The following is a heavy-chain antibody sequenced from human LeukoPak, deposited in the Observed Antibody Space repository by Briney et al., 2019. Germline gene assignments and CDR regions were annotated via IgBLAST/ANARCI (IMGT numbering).Heavy chain of an antibody. V-gene: IGHV3-23*01. D-gene: IGHD6-13*01. Sequence: GGSLRLSCAASGLAFSTYSMSWVRQAPGKGRYWVSGISASGSSTYYEDSVKGRFTISRDNSKNTLYLQMNSLRAEDTAVYYCAKDAAGPEYWGQGTLVTVSS. J-gene: IGHJ4*02. CDR3: AKDAAGPEY. CDR1: GLAFSTYS. CDR2: ISASGSST.